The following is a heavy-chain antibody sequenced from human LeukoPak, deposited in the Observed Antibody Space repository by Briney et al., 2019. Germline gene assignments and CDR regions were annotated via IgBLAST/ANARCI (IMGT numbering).Heavy chain of an antibody. CDR1: GFTFSSYG. Sequence: PGGSLRLSCAASGFTFSSYGMSWVRQAPGKGLEWVSGISNSADRTYYADSVKGRFTISRDNSKNTLYLQLNSLRAEDTAVYSCEKALLGDPRDAFDIWGQGTMVTVSS. J-gene: IGHJ3*02. V-gene: IGHV3-23*01. CDR2: ISNSADRT. D-gene: IGHD2/OR15-2a*01. CDR3: EKALLGDPRDAFDI.